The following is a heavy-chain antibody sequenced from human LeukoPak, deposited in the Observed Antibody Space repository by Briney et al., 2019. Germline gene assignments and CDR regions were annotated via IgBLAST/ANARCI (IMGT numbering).Heavy chain of an antibody. D-gene: IGHD3-16*01. J-gene: IGHJ4*02. CDR3: AKDQSPLSIMITFGDYLFGFDY. V-gene: IGHV3-23*01. CDR2: ISGSGGST. CDR1: GFTFSSYA. Sequence: GGSLRLSCAASGFTFSSYAMSWVRQAPGKGLEWVSAISGSGGSTYYADSVKGRFTISRDNSKNTLYLQMNSLRAEDTAVYYCAKDQSPLSIMITFGDYLFGFDYWGQGTLVTVSS.